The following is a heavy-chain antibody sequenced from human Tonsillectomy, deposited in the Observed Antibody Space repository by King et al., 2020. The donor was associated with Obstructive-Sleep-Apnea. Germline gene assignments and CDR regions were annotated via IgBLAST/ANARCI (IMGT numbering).Heavy chain of an antibody. J-gene: IGHJ4*02. CDR2: INSDGSST. Sequence: VQLVESGGGLVQPGGSLRLSCAASGFTFSRYWMHWVRQAPGKGLVWVSRINSDGSSTRYADSVKGRFTISRDNAKNTLYLQMNSLRAEDTAVYYCARDWDDYSNYEFDYWGQGTLVTVSS. CDR1: GFTFSRYW. CDR3: ARDWDDYSNYEFDY. V-gene: IGHV3-74*01. D-gene: IGHD4-11*01.